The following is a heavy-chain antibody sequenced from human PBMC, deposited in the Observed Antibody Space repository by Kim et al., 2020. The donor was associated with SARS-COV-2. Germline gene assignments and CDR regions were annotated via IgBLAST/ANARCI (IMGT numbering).Heavy chain of an antibody. CDR3: ARDPISSGGYFDY. V-gene: IGHV3-48*02. J-gene: IGHJ4*02. D-gene: IGHD2-15*01. Sequence: YAESVKGRFTISRDNVKKSLYLQMNSLRDEDTAVYYCARDPISSGGYFDYWGQGTLVTVSS.